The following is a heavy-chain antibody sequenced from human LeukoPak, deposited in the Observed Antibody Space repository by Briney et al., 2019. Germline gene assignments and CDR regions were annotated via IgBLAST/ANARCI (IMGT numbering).Heavy chain of an antibody. Sequence: SGGSLRLSCAASGFTFDDYTMHWVRQAPGKGLEWVSLISWDGGSTYYADSVKGRFTISRDNSKNSLYLQMNSLRTEDTALYYCAKAVGCCSSTSCHYGMDVWGQGTTVTVSS. CDR2: ISWDGGST. D-gene: IGHD2-2*01. V-gene: IGHV3-43*01. J-gene: IGHJ6*02. CDR1: GFTFDDYT. CDR3: AKAVGCCSSTSCHYGMDV.